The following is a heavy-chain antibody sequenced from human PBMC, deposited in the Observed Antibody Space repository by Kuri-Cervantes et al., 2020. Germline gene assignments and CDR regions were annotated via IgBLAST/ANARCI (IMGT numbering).Heavy chain of an antibody. D-gene: IGHD5-18*01. J-gene: IGHJ6*03. CDR2: INWNGGST. CDR3: ARRAGYGFSYYYYYMDV. Sequence: GGSLRLSCAASGFTFSSYAMSWVRQPTGKGLEWVSGINWNGGSTGYADSGKGRFTISRDNAKNSLYLQMNSLRAEDTALYYCARRAGYGFSYYYYYMDVWGKGTTVTVSS. CDR1: GFTFSSYA. V-gene: IGHV3-20*04.